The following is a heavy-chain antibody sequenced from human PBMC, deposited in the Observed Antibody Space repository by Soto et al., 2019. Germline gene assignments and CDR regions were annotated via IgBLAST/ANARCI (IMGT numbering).Heavy chain of an antibody. Sequence: SETLSLTCTVSGGSISSGGYYWSWIRQHPGKGLEWIGYIYYSGSTYYNPSLKSGVTISVETSKNQFSLKLSSVTAADTAVYYCVRWTHYYDSSGYYLRWFDPWGQGTLVTVSS. D-gene: IGHD3-22*01. J-gene: IGHJ5*02. V-gene: IGHV4-31*03. CDR3: VRWTHYYDSSGYYLRWFDP. CDR2: IYYSGST. CDR1: GGSISSGGYY.